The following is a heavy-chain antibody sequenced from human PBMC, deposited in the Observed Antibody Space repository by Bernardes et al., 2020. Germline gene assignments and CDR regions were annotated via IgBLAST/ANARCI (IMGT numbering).Heavy chain of an antibody. CDR3: ARLGGYCSTSSCYGWFDS. Sequence: GGSLRLSCAASGFTFSEYWMTWVRQAPGKGLEWVANIKKDGTEKYYVDSVKGRFTISRDNAKNSVYLQMNSLRAEDTAVYYCARLGGYCSTSSCYGWFDSWGQGTLVTVSS. D-gene: IGHD2-2*01. CDR2: IKKDGTEK. J-gene: IGHJ5*01. V-gene: IGHV3-7*01. CDR1: GFTFSEYW.